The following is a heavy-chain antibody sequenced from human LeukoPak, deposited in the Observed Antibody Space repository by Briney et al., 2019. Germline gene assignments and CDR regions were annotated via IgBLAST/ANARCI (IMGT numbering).Heavy chain of an antibody. J-gene: IGHJ4*02. CDR3: ARDPTYYDFWSGLIRAGGPYYFDY. CDR1: GFTFSSSW. V-gene: IGHV3-7*01. D-gene: IGHD3-3*01. CDR2: IKQDGSEK. Sequence: PGGSLRLSCAASGFTFSSSWMNWVRQAPGKGLEWVANIKQDGSEKYYVDSVKGRFTISRDNAKNSLYLQMNSLRAEDTAVYYCARDPTYYDFWSGLIRAGGPYYFDYWGQGTLVTVSS.